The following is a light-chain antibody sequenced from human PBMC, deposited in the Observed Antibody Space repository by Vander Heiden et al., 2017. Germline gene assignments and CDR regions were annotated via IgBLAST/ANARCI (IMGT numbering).Light chain of an antibody. CDR3: QQSYNSPYT. J-gene: IGKJ2*01. V-gene: IGKV1-39*01. CDR1: QSISNY. CDR2: GAS. Sequence: DIQMPLSPSSLSASVGDRVTITCRASQSISNYLNWYQHKPGKAPNLLIYGASSLQSGVPSTFSGSGSGTDFTLTITSLQPEDFATYYCQQSYNSPYTFGQGTKLEIK.